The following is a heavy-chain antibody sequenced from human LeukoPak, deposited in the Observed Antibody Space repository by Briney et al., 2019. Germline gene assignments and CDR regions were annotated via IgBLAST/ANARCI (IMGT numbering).Heavy chain of an antibody. CDR1: GGSISSYY. Sequence: PSETLSLTCTVSGGSISSYYWSWIRQPPGKGLEWLGYIYYSGSTNYNPSLKSRVTISVDTSKNQFSLKLSSVTAADTAVYYCARLRSGSGYYYYMDVWGKGTTVTVSS. J-gene: IGHJ6*03. V-gene: IGHV4-59*08. D-gene: IGHD1-14*01. CDR2: IYYSGST. CDR3: ARLRSGSGYYYYMDV.